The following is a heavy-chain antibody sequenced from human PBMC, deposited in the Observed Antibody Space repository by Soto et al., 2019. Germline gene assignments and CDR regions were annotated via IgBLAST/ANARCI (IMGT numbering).Heavy chain of an antibody. Sequence: PGGSLRLSCAASGFTFSSFSMNWVRQAPGKGLEWVSYISSSGRTIYYADSVKGRFTISRDNAKASVYLQMDSLRAEDTAVYYCARDAIGAAGNLDVCGKGTTVTVSS. V-gene: IGHV3-48*01. J-gene: IGHJ6*04. CDR1: GFTFSSFS. CDR2: ISSSGRTI. CDR3: ARDAIGAAGNLDV. D-gene: IGHD6-13*01.